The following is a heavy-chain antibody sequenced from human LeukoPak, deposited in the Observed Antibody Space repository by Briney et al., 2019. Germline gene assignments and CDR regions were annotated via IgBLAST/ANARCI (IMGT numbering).Heavy chain of an antibody. J-gene: IGHJ4*02. CDR2: VDPEDGGT. CDR3: ATARPGFGPFDY. V-gene: IGHV1-69-2*01. D-gene: IGHD3/OR15-3a*01. CDR1: GYTFTDYY. Sequence: ASVKVSCKVSGYTFTDYYMHWVQQAPGKGLEWMGLVDPEDGGTIYAEKFQGRVTITADTSTDTAYMELSSLRSEDTAVYYCATARPGFGPFDYWGQGTLVTVSS.